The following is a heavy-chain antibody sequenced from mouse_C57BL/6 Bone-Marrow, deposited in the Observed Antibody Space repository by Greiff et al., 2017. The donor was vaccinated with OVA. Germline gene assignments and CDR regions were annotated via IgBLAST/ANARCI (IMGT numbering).Heavy chain of an antibody. CDR2: IHPNSGST. CDR3: ARNGSSNLYYFDY. Sequence: QVQLQQPGAELVKPGASVKLSCKASGYTFTSYWMHWVKQRPGQGLEWIGMIHPNSGSTNYNEKFKSKATLTVDKSSSTAYMQLSSLTSEDSAVYYCARNGSSNLYYFDYWGQGTTLTVSS. CDR1: GYTFTSYW. J-gene: IGHJ2*01. V-gene: IGHV1-64*01. D-gene: IGHD1-1*01.